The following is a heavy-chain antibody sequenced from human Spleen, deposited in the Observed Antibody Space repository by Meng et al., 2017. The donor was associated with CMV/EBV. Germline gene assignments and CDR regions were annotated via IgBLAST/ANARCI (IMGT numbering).Heavy chain of an antibody. J-gene: IGHJ4*02. CDR3: ARGGRIGGYSGYATFDY. CDR2: IYTSGST. V-gene: IGHV4-4*07. D-gene: IGHD5-12*01. Sequence: QVQLQESGPGLVKPSXXLSLTCXVSGGSISSYYWSWLRQPAGKGLEWIGRIYTSGSTNYNPSLKSRVTMSVDTSKNQFSLKLSSVTAADTAVYYCARGGRIGGYSGYATFDYGGQGTLVTVSS. CDR1: GGSISSYY.